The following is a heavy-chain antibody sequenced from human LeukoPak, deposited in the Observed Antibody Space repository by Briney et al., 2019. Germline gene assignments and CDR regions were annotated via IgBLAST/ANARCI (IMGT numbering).Heavy chain of an antibody. CDR2: INGGPDDNT. Sequence: GGSLRLSCAASGFTFSSYGMSWVRQAPGKGLEWVSTINGGPDDNTYYADSVKGRFTISRGNSRNTLYLQMNSLRAEDTAIYFCAKDFAISLRFGEDYYGMDVWGQGTTVTVSS. V-gene: IGHV3-23*01. D-gene: IGHD3-10*01. CDR1: GFTFSSYG. J-gene: IGHJ6*02. CDR3: AKDFAISLRFGEDYYGMDV.